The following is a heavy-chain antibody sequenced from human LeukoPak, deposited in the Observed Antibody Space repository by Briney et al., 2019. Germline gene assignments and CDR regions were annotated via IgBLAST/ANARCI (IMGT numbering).Heavy chain of an antibody. Sequence: GGSLRLSCAASGFTFSSYGMHWDRQAPGKGLEWVAVITYEGSNKYYAYPMMGPFTISRDNSKNRLYLQMNSLRAEDTAVYYCAKQGTAMVRAYFDYWGQGALLAASS. CDR3: AKQGTAMVRAYFDY. J-gene: IGHJ4*02. V-gene: IGHV3-30*18. CDR1: GFTFSSYG. CDR2: ITYEGSNK. D-gene: IGHD5-18*01.